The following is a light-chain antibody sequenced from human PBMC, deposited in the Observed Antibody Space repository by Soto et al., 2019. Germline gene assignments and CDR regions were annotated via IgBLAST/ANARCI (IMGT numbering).Light chain of an antibody. CDR1: SSDVGFYKD. J-gene: IGLJ2*01. V-gene: IGLV2-14*01. CDR2: EVT. Sequence: QSVLTQPASVSGSPGQSITISCTGPSSDVGFYKDVSWYQQHPGKAPKLMIYEVTNRPSGVSNRFSATKSGNTASLTISGLQAEDEAEYYCSSFTRSTSLVVFGGGTKLTVL. CDR3: SSFTRSTSLVV.